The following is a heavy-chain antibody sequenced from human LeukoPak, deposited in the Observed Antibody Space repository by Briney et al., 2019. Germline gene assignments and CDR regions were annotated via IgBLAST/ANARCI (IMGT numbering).Heavy chain of an antibody. J-gene: IGHJ5*02. CDR2: ISGSDSNT. CDR3: ARETFSSGSWFDP. CDR1: GFTLSSYG. Sequence: GGSLRLSCAASGFTLSSYGMSWVRQAPGKGLDWVSAISGSDSNTYYADSVKGRFTISRDNAKNSLYLQMNSLRAEDTAVYYCARETFSSGSWFDPWGQGTLVTVSS. V-gene: IGHV3-21*01. D-gene: IGHD3-10*01.